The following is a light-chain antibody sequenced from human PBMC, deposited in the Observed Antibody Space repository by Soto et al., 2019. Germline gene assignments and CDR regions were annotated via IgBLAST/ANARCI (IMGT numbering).Light chain of an antibody. V-gene: IGKV3-20*01. CDR2: GAS. Sequence: EIVMTQSPPTLSLSPGERATLSCRASQSVSSNLAWYQQKPGQAPRLLIYGASSRPTGIPDRFSGSGSGTDFTLTISRLEPEEFAIYYRQQYGSSPVTFGGGTKVDIK. J-gene: IGKJ4*02. CDR3: QQYGSSPVT. CDR1: QSVSSN.